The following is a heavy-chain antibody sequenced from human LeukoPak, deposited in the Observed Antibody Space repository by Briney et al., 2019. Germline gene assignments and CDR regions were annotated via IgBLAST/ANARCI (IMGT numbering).Heavy chain of an antibody. CDR1: GYTFTGYY. J-gene: IGHJ6*03. Sequence: GASVKVSCNASGYTFTGYYMHWVRQAPGQGLEWMGWINPNSGGTNYAQKFQGRVTMTRDTSISTAYMELSRLRSDDTAVYYCARDLGYALYYYYYYMDVWGKGTTVTVSS. V-gene: IGHV1-2*02. CDR3: ARDLGYALYYYYYYMDV. D-gene: IGHD2-15*01. CDR2: INPNSGGT.